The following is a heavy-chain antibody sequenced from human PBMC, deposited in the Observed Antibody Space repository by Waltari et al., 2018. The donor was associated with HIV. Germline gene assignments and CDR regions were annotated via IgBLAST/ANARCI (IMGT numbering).Heavy chain of an antibody. J-gene: IGHJ4*02. V-gene: IGHV3-30*19. D-gene: IGHD6-13*01. CDR1: GFRFSKYG. CDR3: ARDGWVSSSNWYVDF. Sequence: QVQLVASGGGVVQPGGSLRLSCAASGFRFSKYGMHWVRQTPGRGLEWVAVIYSVGSHKAYTASSKGRFTVSRDNSKNTLNLQKDGLRADDTGVYYWARDGWVSSSNWYVDFWGQGTLVSVSA. CDR2: IYSVGSHK.